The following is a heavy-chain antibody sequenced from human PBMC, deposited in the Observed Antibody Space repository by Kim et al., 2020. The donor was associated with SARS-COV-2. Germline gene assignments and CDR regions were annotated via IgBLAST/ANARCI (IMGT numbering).Heavy chain of an antibody. CDR2: ST. Sequence: STYYNPSRKSRVTISVDTSKNQFCLKLRSVTTADRAVYYCARPTPDGMDVWGQGTTVTVSS. J-gene: IGHJ6*02. V-gene: IGHV4-39*01. CDR3: ARPTPDGMDV.